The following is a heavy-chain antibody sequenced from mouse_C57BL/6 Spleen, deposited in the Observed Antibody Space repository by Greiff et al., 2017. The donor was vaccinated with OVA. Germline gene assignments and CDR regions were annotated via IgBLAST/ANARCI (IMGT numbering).Heavy chain of an antibody. V-gene: IGHV5-16*01. Sequence: EVNVVESEGGLVQPGSSMKLSCTASGFTFSDYYMAWVRQVPEKGLEWVANINYDGSSTYYLDSLKSRFIISRDNAKNILYLQMSSLKSEDTATYYCARTNDYDAFSMDYWGQGTSVTVSS. CDR2: INYDGSST. D-gene: IGHD2-4*01. CDR3: ARTNDYDAFSMDY. J-gene: IGHJ4*01. CDR1: GFTFSDYY.